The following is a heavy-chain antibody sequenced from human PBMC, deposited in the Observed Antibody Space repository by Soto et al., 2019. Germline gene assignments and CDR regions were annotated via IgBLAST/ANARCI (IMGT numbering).Heavy chain of an antibody. J-gene: IGHJ1*01. CDR2: ISDDGSNT. Sequence: QVQLVESGGGVVQPGRSLRLSCAASGFTFSRHTMHWVRQAPCKGQEWVAAISDDGSNTYYADSVKGRFTISRDNSKNTLYLQMNSLSSEDTAVYYCARDMVRGLYPEYFQHWGQGTLVTVSS. D-gene: IGHD3-10*01. CDR1: GFTFSRHT. CDR3: ARDMVRGLYPEYFQH. V-gene: IGHV3-30-3*01.